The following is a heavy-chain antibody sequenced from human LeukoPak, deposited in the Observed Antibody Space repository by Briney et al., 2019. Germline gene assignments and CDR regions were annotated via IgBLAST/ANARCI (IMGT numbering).Heavy chain of an antibody. CDR3: ARGLTYYYDRSGYLYFDY. CDR2: ISSSSSTI. D-gene: IGHD3-22*01. V-gene: IGHV3-48*04. J-gene: IGHJ4*02. Sequence: GGSLRLSCAASGFTFSSYSMNWVRQAPGKGLEWVSYISSSSSTIYYADSVKGRFTISKDNAKNSMYLQMNSLRADDTAVYYCARGLTYYYDRSGYLYFDYWGQGTLVTVSS. CDR1: GFTFSSYS.